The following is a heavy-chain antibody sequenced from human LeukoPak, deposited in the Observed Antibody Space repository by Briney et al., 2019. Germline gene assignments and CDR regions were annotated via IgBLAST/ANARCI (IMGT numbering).Heavy chain of an antibody. Sequence: GASVKVSCKASGYTFTSYAMNWVRQAPGQGLEWMGWINTNTGNPTYAQGFTGRFVFSLDTSVSTAYLQISSLKAEDTAVYYCARFGQYYYDSSGYADYWGQGTPVTVSS. J-gene: IGHJ4*02. CDR1: GYTFTSYA. D-gene: IGHD3-22*01. V-gene: IGHV7-4-1*02. CDR3: ARFGQYYYDSSGYADY. CDR2: INTNTGNP.